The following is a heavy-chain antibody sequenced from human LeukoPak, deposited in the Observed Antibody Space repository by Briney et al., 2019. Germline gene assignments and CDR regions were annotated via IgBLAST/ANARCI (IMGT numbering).Heavy chain of an antibody. CDR1: GFTFSSYG. Sequence: PGRSLRLSCAASGFTFSSYGMHWVRQAPGKGLEWVAVISYDGSNKYYADSVKGRFTISRDNSKNTLYLQMNSLRAEDTAVYYCAKDPAMYGDYPTFDYWGQGTLVTVSS. CDR3: AKDPAMYGDYPTFDY. D-gene: IGHD4-17*01. V-gene: IGHV3-30*18. J-gene: IGHJ4*02. CDR2: ISYDGSNK.